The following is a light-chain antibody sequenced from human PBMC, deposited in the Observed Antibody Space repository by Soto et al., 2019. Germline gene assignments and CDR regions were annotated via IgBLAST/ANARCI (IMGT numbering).Light chain of an antibody. CDR1: QNVNID. V-gene: IGKV3D-15*01. CDR2: SAS. Sequence: EIVLTQSPATLSVSPGESATLSCRASQNVNIDLVWYQQKPGQAPKVLMFSASARETGIPDRFSGGGSETEFTLTISSLKPEDSAVYYCQQYNTWPFTFGPGTKVAIK. CDR3: QQYNTWPFT. J-gene: IGKJ3*01.